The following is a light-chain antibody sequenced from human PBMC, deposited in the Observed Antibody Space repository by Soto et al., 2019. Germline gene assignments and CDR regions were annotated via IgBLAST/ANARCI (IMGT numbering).Light chain of an antibody. Sequence: EIVLTQSPGTLSLSPGERATLSCRASQSVSSNYLAWYQQRPGQAPRLLIYGASSRATGIPDRFSGSGSGTDFTLTISRLEPEDFAVYYCQQYGTSPITFGQGIRLEIK. CDR2: GAS. J-gene: IGKJ5*01. CDR3: QQYGTSPIT. CDR1: QSVSSNY. V-gene: IGKV3-20*01.